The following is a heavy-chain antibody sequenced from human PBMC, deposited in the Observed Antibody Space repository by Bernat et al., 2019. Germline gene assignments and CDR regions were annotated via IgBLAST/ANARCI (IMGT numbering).Heavy chain of an antibody. Sequence: EVQLLESGGGLVQPGESLRLSCAASGFSFGSYAMSWVRQAPGKGLEWVSAISDSGSHIYYTDSVKGRFTISRDNSKNTVYLQVSSLRAEDTALYYCTKEIAPVGAGAFDHWGQGTLVTVSS. CDR1: GFSFGSYA. CDR3: TKEIAPVGAGAFDH. D-gene: IGHD6-13*01. J-gene: IGHJ4*02. V-gene: IGHV3-23*01. CDR2: ISDSGSHI.